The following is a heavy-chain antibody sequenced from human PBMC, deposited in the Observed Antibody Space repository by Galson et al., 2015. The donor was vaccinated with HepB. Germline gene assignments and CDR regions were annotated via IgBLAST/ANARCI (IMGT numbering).Heavy chain of an antibody. J-gene: IGHJ5*02. CDR2: IRSKPHVATE. D-gene: IGHD4-17*01. CDR3: ARDRPPTVPPPRAHRPSP. V-gene: IGHV3-71*03. Sequence: SLRLSCAASGFSEYYMSWVRQAPGKGLMWVGFIRSKPHVATEEWTTSVKGTFSISRDESFTIMYLQIHSLRTDGTSALYCARDRPPTVPPPRAHRPSPWR. CDR1: GFSEYY.